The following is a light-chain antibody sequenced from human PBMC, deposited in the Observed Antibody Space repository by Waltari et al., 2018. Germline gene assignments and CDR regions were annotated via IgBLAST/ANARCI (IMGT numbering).Light chain of an antibody. CDR1: TNDLGSYHY. V-gene: IGLV2-11*01. CDR2: DVT. CDR3: CSYAGSYTWV. Sequence: SALTQHRSVSGSPGQSVTISCTGTTNDLGSYHYVSRYQQHPGKAPKLIILDVTKRPSGVPDRLSGSKSGNTASLTISGRRAEDEAEYYCCSYAGSYTWVFGGGTKLTVV. J-gene: IGLJ3*02.